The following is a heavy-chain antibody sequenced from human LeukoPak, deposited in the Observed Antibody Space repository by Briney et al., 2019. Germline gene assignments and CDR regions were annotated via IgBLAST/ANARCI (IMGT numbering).Heavy chain of an antibody. V-gene: IGHV4-61*02. CDR2: IYTSGST. D-gene: IGHD2-15*01. J-gene: IGHJ4*02. Sequence: PSETLSLTCTVSGGSISSGSYYWSWIRQPAGKGLEWIGRIYTSGSTNYNPSLKSRVTISVDKSKNQFSLKLSSVTAADTAVYYCARAQKSPGSFDYWGQGTLVTVSS. CDR3: ARAQKSPGSFDY. CDR1: GGSISSGSYY.